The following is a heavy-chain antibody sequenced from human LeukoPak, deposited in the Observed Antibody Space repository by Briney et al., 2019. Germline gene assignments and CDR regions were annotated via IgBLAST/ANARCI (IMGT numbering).Heavy chain of an antibody. V-gene: IGHV3-11*04. J-gene: IGHJ5*02. CDR1: GITFSDYY. CDR2: ISSTGSLI. CDR3: ARDRGRRFDL. Sequence: PGGSLRLSCAASGITFSDYYMSWIRQVPGKGLEWVSYISSTGSLINYADSVKGRFTISRDNAKNSLYLQMNSLRADDTAVYYCARDRGRRFDLWGQGTLVTVSS.